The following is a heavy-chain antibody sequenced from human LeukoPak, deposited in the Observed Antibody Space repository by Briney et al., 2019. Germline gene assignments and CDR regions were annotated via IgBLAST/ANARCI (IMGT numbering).Heavy chain of an antibody. J-gene: IGHJ4*02. CDR2: INPSGGST. CDR1: GGTFSSYA. CDR3: ARDLTGIMVTTGGDDY. V-gene: IGHV1-46*01. Sequence: GASVKVSCKASGGTFSSYAISWVRQAPGQGLEWMGIINPSGGSTSYAQKFQGRVTMTRDMSTSTVYMELSSLRSEDTAVYYCARDLTGIMVTTGGDDYWGQGTLVTVSS. D-gene: IGHD4-17*01.